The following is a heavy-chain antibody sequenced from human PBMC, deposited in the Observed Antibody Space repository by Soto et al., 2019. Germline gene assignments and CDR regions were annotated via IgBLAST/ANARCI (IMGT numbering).Heavy chain of an antibody. CDR2: IYDSESA. J-gene: IGHJ4*02. Sequence: SETLSLTCNVSGESISSGGYYWSWIRHHPRKGLEWIGYIYDSESAYYNPSLKSRVTISMDTSKNHFAMRLSSVTDADTAVYYCARASSSSSAAYYWGQGTLVTVSS. CDR3: ARASSSSSAAYY. V-gene: IGHV4-31*03. CDR1: GESISSGGYY. D-gene: IGHD6-6*01.